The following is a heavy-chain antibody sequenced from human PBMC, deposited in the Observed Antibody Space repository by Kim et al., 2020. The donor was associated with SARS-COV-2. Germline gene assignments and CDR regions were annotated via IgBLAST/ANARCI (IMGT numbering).Heavy chain of an antibody. CDR3: ARVLVATIAAFDI. CDR2: IIPIFGTA. CDR1: GGTFSSYA. Sequence: SVKVSCKASGGTFSSYAISWVRQAPGQGLEWMGGIIPIFGTANYAQKFQGRVTITADESTSTAYMELSSLRSEDTAVYYCARVLVATIAAFDIWGQGTMVTVSS. V-gene: IGHV1-69*13. D-gene: IGHD5-12*01. J-gene: IGHJ3*02.